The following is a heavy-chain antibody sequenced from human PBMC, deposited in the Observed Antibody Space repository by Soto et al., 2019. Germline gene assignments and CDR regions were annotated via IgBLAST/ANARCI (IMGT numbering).Heavy chain of an antibody. D-gene: IGHD7-27*01. Sequence: SETLSLTCTVSGGSISSGGYYWSWIRRHPGKGLEWIGYIYYSGSTYYNPSLKSRVTISVDTSKNQFSLKLSSVTAADTAVYYCANLRNWGTYYYGMDVWGQGTTVTVSS. CDR1: GGSISSGGYY. CDR3: ANLRNWGTYYYGMDV. V-gene: IGHV4-31*03. CDR2: IYYSGST. J-gene: IGHJ6*02.